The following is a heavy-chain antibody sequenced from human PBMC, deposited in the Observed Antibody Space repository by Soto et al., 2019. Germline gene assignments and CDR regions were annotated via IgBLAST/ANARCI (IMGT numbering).Heavy chain of an antibody. Sequence: PSETLSLTCTVSGGSISSGDYYWSWIRQPPGKGLEWIGYIYYSGSTYYNPSLKSRVTISVDTSKNQFSLKLSSVTAADTAVYYCARVVLVGATTFDYWGQGTLVTVSS. J-gene: IGHJ4*02. D-gene: IGHD1-26*01. CDR1: GGSISSGDYY. CDR2: IYYSGST. V-gene: IGHV4-30-4*01. CDR3: ARVVLVGATTFDY.